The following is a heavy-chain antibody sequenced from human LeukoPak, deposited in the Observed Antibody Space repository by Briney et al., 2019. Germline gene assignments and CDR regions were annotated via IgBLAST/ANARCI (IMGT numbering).Heavy chain of an antibody. V-gene: IGHV3-23*01. CDR2: ISGSGGST. Sequence: GGSLRLSCAASGFTFSNHAMSWVRQAPGKGLEWVSVISGSGGSTYYADSVKGRFTISRDNPKNTLYLQMNSLRAEDTAVYYCAKAGGWFGELLQTSADNWFDPWGQGTLVTVSS. CDR1: GFTFSNHA. CDR3: AKAGGWFGELLQTSADNWFDP. J-gene: IGHJ5*02. D-gene: IGHD3-10*01.